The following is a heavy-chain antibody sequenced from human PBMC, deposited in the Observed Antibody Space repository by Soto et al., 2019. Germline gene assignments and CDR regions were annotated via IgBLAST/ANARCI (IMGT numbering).Heavy chain of an antibody. D-gene: IGHD6-6*01. J-gene: IGHJ5*02. V-gene: IGHV3-30*18. CDR3: AKDRVIQLLPIWPDP. CDR2: VSSDGNNK. Sequence: QEHLVESGGGVLQPGTSLRLSCAASGFSFSKYGMHWVRQAPGKGLEWVAFVSSDGNNKYYGDSVKGRLTISRDNSKNMVFLQVDSLRVDDTALYYCAKDRVIQLLPIWPDPWGQGTLVTVSS. CDR1: GFSFSKYG.